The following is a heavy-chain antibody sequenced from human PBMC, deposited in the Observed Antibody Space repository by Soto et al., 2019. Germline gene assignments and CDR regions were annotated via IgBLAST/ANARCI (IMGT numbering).Heavy chain of an antibody. CDR2: ISNSGSPI. Sequence: QVQVVESGGGLVKPGGSLRLSCAASGFTFSDYYMSWIRQASGKGLEWVSYISNSGSPIYYTDSVKGRFTISRDNAKNSLYLQMNSLRAEDTAVYYCARERSCSGGSCHDAFDIWGQGTVVTVSS. CDR1: GFTFSDYY. V-gene: IGHV3-11*01. D-gene: IGHD2-15*01. CDR3: ARERSCSGGSCHDAFDI. J-gene: IGHJ3*02.